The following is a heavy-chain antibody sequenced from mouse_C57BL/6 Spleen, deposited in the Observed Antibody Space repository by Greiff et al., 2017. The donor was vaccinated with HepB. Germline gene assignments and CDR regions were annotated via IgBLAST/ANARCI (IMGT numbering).Heavy chain of an antibody. V-gene: IGHV5-4*03. CDR3: AKSPFITTVVAYYFDY. Sequence: EVKLEESGGGLVKPGGSLKLSCAASGFTFSSYAMSWVRQTPEKRLEWVATISDGGSYTYYPDNVKGRFTISRDNAKNNLYLQMSHLKSEDTAMYYCAKSPFITTVVAYYFDYWGQGTTLTVSS. J-gene: IGHJ2*01. CDR1: GFTFSSYA. CDR2: ISDGGSYT. D-gene: IGHD1-1*01.